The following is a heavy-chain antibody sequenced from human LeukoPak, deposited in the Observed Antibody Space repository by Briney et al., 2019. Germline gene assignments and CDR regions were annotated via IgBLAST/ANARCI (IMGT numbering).Heavy chain of an antibody. CDR2: IKLDGYEK. D-gene: IGHD3-9*01. Sequence: GGSLRLSCAASGFTFSTYWMSWVRQSPGRGLQWVATIKLDGYEKYYLDSVKGRFTISRDNAKNSLYLQMNSLRAEDTAVYYCARDRSDVLTGYNDAFDMWGQGTVVTVSS. CDR3: ARDRSDVLTGYNDAFDM. J-gene: IGHJ3*02. CDR1: GFTFSTYW. V-gene: IGHV3-7*01.